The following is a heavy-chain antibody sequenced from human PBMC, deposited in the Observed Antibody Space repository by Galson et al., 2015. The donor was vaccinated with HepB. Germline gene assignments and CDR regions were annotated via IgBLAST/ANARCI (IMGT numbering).Heavy chain of an antibody. CDR2: IRSKAYGGTT. Sequence: SLRLSCAASGFTFGDYAMSWVRQAPGKGLEWVGFIRSKAYGGTTEYAASVKGRFTISRDDSKSIAYLQMNSLKTEDTAVYYCTRVSAPYYYGGNFGYFDYWGQGTLVTVSS. V-gene: IGHV3-49*04. CDR1: GFTFGDYA. CDR3: TRVSAPYYYGGNFGYFDY. J-gene: IGHJ4*02. D-gene: IGHD4-23*01.